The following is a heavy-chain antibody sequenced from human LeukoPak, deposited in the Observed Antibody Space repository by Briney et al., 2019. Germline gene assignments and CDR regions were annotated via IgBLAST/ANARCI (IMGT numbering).Heavy chain of an antibody. D-gene: IGHD5-12*01. V-gene: IGHV3-20*04. Sequence: GGSLRLSCAASGFTFDDYGMSWVRQAPGKGLEWVSGINWNGGSTGYADSVKGRFTISRDNAKNSLYLQMNSLRAEDTALYYCARDPVTTGGYDPRFGYWGQGTLVTVSS. CDR2: INWNGGST. CDR3: ARDPVTTGGYDPRFGY. J-gene: IGHJ4*02. CDR1: GFTFDDYG.